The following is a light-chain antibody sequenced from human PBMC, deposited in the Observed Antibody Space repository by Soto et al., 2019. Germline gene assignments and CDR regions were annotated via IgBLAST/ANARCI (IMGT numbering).Light chain of an antibody. CDR1: SSNIGSEY. Sequence: QAVLTQPPSASGTPGQRVTIPCSGTSSNIGSEYVVCYQHLPGTPPQLLIYRNNQRPSGVPARFAGSKSGTSASLAISGLRSGDEGEYYCAARDDSLSGHGVFGGGTKLTVL. J-gene: IGLJ3*02. CDR3: AARDDSLSGHGV. V-gene: IGLV1-47*01. CDR2: RNN.